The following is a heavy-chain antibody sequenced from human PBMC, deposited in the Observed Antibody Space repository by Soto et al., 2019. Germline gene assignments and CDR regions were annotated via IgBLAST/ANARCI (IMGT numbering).Heavy chain of an antibody. D-gene: IGHD2-2*01. V-gene: IGHV3-23*01. CDR3: AKLPQQLLCGFDF. Sequence: EVQLLESGGGLVQPGGSLRLSCAASGFTFSSYAMSWVRQAPGKGLEWVSIVVDSGGGTYYADSVKGRFTLPSDNSEHTLYLQMTSLRAEDTAVYYCAKLPQQLLCGFDFWGQGILVTVSS. CDR1: GFTFSSYA. J-gene: IGHJ4*02. CDR2: VVDSGGGT.